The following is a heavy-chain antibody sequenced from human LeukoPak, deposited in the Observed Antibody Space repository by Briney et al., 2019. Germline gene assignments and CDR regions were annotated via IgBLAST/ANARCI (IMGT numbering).Heavy chain of an antibody. Sequence: PAETLSRICTVSGGSISSYYWSWIRQPPGKGLQWIGDIHYTGSTNYNPSLKSRVTISVDTSKSQFSLKLSSVTAADTAVYYCARGTGYSMGGYYFDYWGQGTLVTVSS. D-gene: IGHD5-18*01. CDR1: GGSISSYY. CDR3: ARGTGYSMGGYYFDY. CDR2: IHYTGST. J-gene: IGHJ4*02. V-gene: IGHV4-59*01.